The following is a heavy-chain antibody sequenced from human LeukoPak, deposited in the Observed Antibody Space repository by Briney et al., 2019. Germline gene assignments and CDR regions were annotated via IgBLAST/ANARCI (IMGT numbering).Heavy chain of an antibody. Sequence: PGGSLRLSCAASGFTFTNFGMAWVRQGPGKGPEWVSTIRGDGGDTHYADSVKGRFTISRDNSKNTLSLQMNSLRAEDTAIYYCAKDVGGGAGPFDSWGQGTVVTVSS. V-gene: IGHV3-23*01. D-gene: IGHD1-26*01. J-gene: IGHJ4*02. CDR3: AKDVGGGAGPFDS. CDR2: IRGDGGDT. CDR1: GFTFTNFG.